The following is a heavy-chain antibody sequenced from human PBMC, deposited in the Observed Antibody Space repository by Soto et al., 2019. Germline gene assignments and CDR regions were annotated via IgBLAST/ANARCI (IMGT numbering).Heavy chain of an antibody. CDR2: VHHSWGS. CDR3: ARQGFGPLHGLVDV. CDR1: GGSISSYY. V-gene: IGHV4-59*08. J-gene: IGHJ6*02. D-gene: IGHD3-10*01. Sequence: QVQLQESGPGLVKPSETLSLSCTVSGGSISSYYWSWFRQSPGKRMEWIGYVHHSWGSSYNPSLPGRVAISLDTCRRQFSLKLTCVTATDTAVYYCARQGFGPLHGLVDVWGQGTTVTVSS.